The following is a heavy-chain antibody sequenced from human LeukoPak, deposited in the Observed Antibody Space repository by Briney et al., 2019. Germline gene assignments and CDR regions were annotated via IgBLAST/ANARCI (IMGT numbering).Heavy chain of an antibody. CDR1: GYTFTSYG. V-gene: IGHV1-18*01. D-gene: IGHD6-13*01. CDR2: ISAYNGNT. Sequence: ASVKVSCKASGYTFTSYGISWVRQAPGQGLEWMGWISAYNGNTNYAQKLQGRVTMTTDTSTSTAYMELRSLRSDDTAVYYCARDRPEYSSSWAPFDYWGQGTLVTVSS. CDR3: ARDRPEYSSSWAPFDY. J-gene: IGHJ4*02.